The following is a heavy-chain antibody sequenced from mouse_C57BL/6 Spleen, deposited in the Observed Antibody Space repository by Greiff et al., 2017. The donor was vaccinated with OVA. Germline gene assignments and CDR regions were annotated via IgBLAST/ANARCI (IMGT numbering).Heavy chain of an antibody. Sequence: QVQLKQSGAELVRPGTSVKVSCKASGYAFTNYLIEWVKQRPGQGLEWIGVINPGSGGTNYNEKFKGKATLTADKSSSTAYMQLSSLTSEDSAVYFCARIYSNYGAWFAYWGQGTLVTVSA. J-gene: IGHJ3*01. V-gene: IGHV1-54*01. CDR3: ARIYSNYGAWFAY. D-gene: IGHD2-5*01. CDR2: INPGSGGT. CDR1: GYAFTNYL.